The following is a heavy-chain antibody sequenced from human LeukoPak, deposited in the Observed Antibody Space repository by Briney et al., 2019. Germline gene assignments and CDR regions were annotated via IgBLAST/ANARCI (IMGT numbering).Heavy chain of an antibody. V-gene: IGHV3-11*01. CDR1: GFTFSDYY. J-gene: IGHJ3*02. D-gene: IGHD6-13*01. Sequence: PGGSLRLSCAASGFTFSDYYMSWIRQAPGKGLEWVSYISSSGSTIYYADSVKGRFTISRDNAKNSLYLQMNSLRAEDTAVYYCARDSIAAAGTCAFDIWGQGTMVTVSS. CDR2: ISSSGSTI. CDR3: ARDSIAAAGTCAFDI.